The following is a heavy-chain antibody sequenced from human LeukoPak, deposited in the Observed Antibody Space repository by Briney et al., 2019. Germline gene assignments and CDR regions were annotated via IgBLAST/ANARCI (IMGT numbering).Heavy chain of an antibody. Sequence: SQTLSLTCAVYGGSFSGYYWSWIRQPPGKGLEWIGYIYYSGSTYYNPSLKSRVTISVDTSKNQFSLKLSSVTAADTAVYYCARGDSTSCPLCRAFDIWGQGTMVTVSS. CDR2: IYYSGST. D-gene: IGHD2-2*01. CDR1: GGSFSGYY. CDR3: ARGDSTSCPLCRAFDI. J-gene: IGHJ3*02. V-gene: IGHV4-30-4*08.